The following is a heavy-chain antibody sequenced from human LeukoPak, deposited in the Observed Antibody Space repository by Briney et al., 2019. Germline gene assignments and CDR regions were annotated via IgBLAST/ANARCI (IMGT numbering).Heavy chain of an antibody. D-gene: IGHD5-18*01. CDR1: GFTFSSYA. J-gene: IGHJ4*02. CDR2: ISGSGGST. Sequence: PGGSLRLSCAASGFTFSSYAMSWVRQAPGKGLEWVSGISGSGGSTYYADSVKGRFTISRDNSKNTLYLQMSSLRAKDTAVYYCAKDSRGYNHVRVFDYWGQGTLVTVSS. V-gene: IGHV3-23*01. CDR3: AKDSRGYNHVRVFDY.